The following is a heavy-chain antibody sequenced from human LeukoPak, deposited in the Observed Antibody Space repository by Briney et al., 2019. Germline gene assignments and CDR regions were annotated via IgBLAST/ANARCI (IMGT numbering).Heavy chain of an antibody. D-gene: IGHD6-6*01. CDR1: GGSISSSSYY. CDR3: ARVEYSSSSGYYFYMDV. J-gene: IGHJ6*03. Sequence: PSETLSLTCTVSGGSISSSSYYWGWIRQPAGKGLEWVGRIYTTGSTNYNPSLKSRVTMSVDTSTNQFSPKLSSVTAADTAVYYCARVEYSSSSGYYFYMDVWGKGTTVTVSS. V-gene: IGHV4-61*02. CDR2: IYTTGST.